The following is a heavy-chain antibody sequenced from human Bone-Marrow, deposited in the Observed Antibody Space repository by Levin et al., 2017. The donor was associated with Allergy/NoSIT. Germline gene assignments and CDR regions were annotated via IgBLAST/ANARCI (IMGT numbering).Heavy chain of an antibody. CDR1: GGSIRSGAYY. Sequence: SQTLSLTCTVSGGSIRSGAYYWSWIRQNTGKGLEWIGYISYSGSTYYSPSLRSRVTISADTSKNQFSLKLSFVTAADTAVYYCARVSSSGYFWGQGTLVTVSS. J-gene: IGHJ4*02. V-gene: IGHV4-31*03. D-gene: IGHD3-22*01. CDR2: ISYSGST. CDR3: ARVSSSGYF.